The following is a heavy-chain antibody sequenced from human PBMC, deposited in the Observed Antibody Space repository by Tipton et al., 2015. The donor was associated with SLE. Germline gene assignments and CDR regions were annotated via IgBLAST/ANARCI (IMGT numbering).Heavy chain of an antibody. J-gene: IGHJ2*01. V-gene: IGHV4-39*07. CDR3: GRGGSLLNWNYGGHFDL. CDR1: GGSISSSSYY. Sequence: TLSLTCTVSGGSISSSSYYWGWIRQPPGKGLEWIGSIYYSGSTYYNPSLKSRVTISVDTSKNQFSLKLSSVTAADTAVYYCGRGGSLLNWNYGGHFDLWGRGTLVTVSS. D-gene: IGHD1-7*01. CDR2: IYYSGST.